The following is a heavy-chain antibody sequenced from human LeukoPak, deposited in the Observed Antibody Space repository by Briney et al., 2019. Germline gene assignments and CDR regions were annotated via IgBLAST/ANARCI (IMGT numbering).Heavy chain of an antibody. CDR1: GFTFSSYW. D-gene: IGHD5-18*01. J-gene: IGHJ5*02. V-gene: IGHV3-74*01. Sequence: PGGSLRLSCAASGFTFSSYWMHWVRQAPGKGLVWVSRIIADGSSTDYADSVKGRFTISRDNAKNTLYLQMNSLTVEDTAVYYCTRGRGYGFDPWGQGTLVTVSS. CDR2: IIADGSST. CDR3: TRGRGYGFDP.